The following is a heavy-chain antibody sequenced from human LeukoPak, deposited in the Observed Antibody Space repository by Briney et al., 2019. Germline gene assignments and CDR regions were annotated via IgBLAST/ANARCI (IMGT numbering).Heavy chain of an antibody. V-gene: IGHV4-34*01. J-gene: IGHJ6*03. CDR3: ARRGRRFGGNYYYYMDV. CDR2: INHCGST. CDR1: GGSISSYY. Sequence: PSETLSLTCSASGGSISSYYWSWIRQPPGKGLEWIGEINHCGSTNYNPSLKSRVTISVDTSKNQFSLKLSSVTAADTAVYYCARRGRRFGGNYYYYMDVWGKGTTVTISS. D-gene: IGHD3-10*01.